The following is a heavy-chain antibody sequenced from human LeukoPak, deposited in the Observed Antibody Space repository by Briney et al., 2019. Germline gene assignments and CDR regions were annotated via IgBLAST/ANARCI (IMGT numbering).Heavy chain of an antibody. Sequence: PGGSLRLSCEVSGFTFSSYAMHWVRQAPGKGLEWVAVISYDGSNKYYADSVKGRFTISRDNSKNTLYLQMNSLRPENTAVFYCAKAVHGSSSWQIDYWGQGTLVTVSS. CDR1: GFTFSSYA. CDR3: AKAVHGSSSWQIDY. V-gene: IGHV3-30*18. CDR2: ISYDGSNK. D-gene: IGHD6-6*01. J-gene: IGHJ4*02.